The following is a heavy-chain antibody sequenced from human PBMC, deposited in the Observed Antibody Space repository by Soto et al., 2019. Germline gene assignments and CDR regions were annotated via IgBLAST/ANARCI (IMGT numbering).Heavy chain of an antibody. CDR3: ASQLESTTYFDY. J-gene: IGHJ4*02. CDR2: ISHTGSP. D-gene: IGHD1-1*01. Sequence: LQLQESGPGLVKPSETLSLTCTVSGGSISNSDYFWAWMRQPPGKGLEWVGTISHTGSPRSNPSLKSLVTISVDTSKNQFSLRLPSVTAADTAVFYCASQLESTTYFDYWGRGTLVTVSS. CDR1: GGSISNSDYF. V-gene: IGHV4-39*01.